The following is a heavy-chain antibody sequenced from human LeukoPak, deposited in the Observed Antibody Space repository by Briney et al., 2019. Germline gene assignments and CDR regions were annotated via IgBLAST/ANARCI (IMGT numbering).Heavy chain of an antibody. Sequence: GGSLRLSCAASGFTFSSYAMSWVRQAPGKGLEWVSVITGSGGSTYYADSVKGRFTISRDNSKNTLYLQMSSLRAEDTAVYYCAKDLRRQNDYWGQGTLVTVSS. CDR1: GFTFSSYA. V-gene: IGHV3-23*01. CDR3: AKDLRRQNDY. J-gene: IGHJ4*02. CDR2: ITGSGGST.